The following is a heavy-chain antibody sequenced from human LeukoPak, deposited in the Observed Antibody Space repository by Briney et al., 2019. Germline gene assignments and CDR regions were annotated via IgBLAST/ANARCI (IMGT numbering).Heavy chain of an antibody. CDR1: GFTFDDYA. V-gene: IGHV3-9*01. D-gene: IGHD4-17*01. CDR3: AKDMEYGDYSGYFDY. Sequence: PGGSLRLSCAASGFTFDDYAMHWVRHAPGKGLEWVSGISWNSGSIDYADSVRGGFTISRDNAKNSLYLQMNSLRAEDTALYYCAKDMEYGDYSGYFDYWGQGTLVTVSS. J-gene: IGHJ4*02. CDR2: ISWNSGSI.